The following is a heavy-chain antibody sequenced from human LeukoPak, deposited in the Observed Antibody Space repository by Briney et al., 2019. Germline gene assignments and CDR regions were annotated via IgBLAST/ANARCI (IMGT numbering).Heavy chain of an antibody. D-gene: IGHD3-3*02. CDR3: ASHFPSTV. V-gene: IGHV1-2*02. Sequence: ASVKVSCKASGYSFIGYYMHWVRQAPGQGLEWMGWINPNSGGTNYAQRFQGRVTMTRDTSISTAYMELSRLRSDDTSVYYCASHFPSTVWGQGTTVTVSS. J-gene: IGHJ6*02. CDR2: INPNSGGT. CDR1: GYSFIGYY.